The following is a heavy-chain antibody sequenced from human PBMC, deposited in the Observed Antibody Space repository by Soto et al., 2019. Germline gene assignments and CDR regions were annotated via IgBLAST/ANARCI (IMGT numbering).Heavy chain of an antibody. V-gene: IGHV3-33*01. D-gene: IGHD2-2*01. CDR3: ARAFCPVPTCYDL. J-gene: IGHJ4*02. CDR2: IVYNEINQ. CDR1: GSPFGNYN. Sequence: GGSLAVSCVSSGSPFGNYNMGWVWRGPGKRLEWVAGIVYNEINQYYIDPVKGRFTISRDQSKNTLYLQMNSLRAEDTAVYHCARAFCPVPTCYDLGGQGVLVTVS.